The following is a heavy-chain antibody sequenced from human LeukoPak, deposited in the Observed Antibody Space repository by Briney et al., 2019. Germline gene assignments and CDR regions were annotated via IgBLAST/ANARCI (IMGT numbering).Heavy chain of an antibody. CDR2: IYYSGST. CDR1: VGSISSYY. V-gene: IGHV4-59*01. CDR3: ARDTVTRGMDV. D-gene: IGHD4-17*01. J-gene: IGHJ6*01. Sequence: PSDTLSLTCTVSVGSISSYYGSWIREPRGKGLEWIGYIYYSGSTNYNPALKSRVTISVDTSKNQFSLKLSSVTPADTAVYYCARDTVTRGMDVWGQGTTVTVSS.